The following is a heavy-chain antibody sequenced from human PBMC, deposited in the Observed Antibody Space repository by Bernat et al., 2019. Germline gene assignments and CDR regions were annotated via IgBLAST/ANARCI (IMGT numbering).Heavy chain of an antibody. CDR1: GYTFTGYY. J-gene: IGHJ4*02. CDR2: INPNSGGT. Sequence: QVQLVQSGAEVKKPGASVKVSCKASGYTFTGYYMHWVRQAPGQGLEWMGWINPNSGGTNYAQKCHGRVTMTRETSISTAYMGLSRLRSDDTAVYYCARGSAGSLYYDILTGYWPDYWGQGTLVTVSS. V-gene: IGHV1-2*02. CDR3: ARGSAGSLYYDILTGYWPDY. D-gene: IGHD3-9*01.